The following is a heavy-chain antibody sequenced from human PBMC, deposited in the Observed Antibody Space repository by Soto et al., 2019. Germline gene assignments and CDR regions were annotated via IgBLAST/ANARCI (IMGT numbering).Heavy chain of an antibody. J-gene: IGHJ6*02. CDR1: GFTFSSYS. CDR3: ARRGGVVANYYYYYGMDV. D-gene: IGHD2-2*01. Sequence: EVQLVESGGGLVKPGGSLRLSCAASGFTFSSYSMNRVRQAPGKGLEWVSSISSSSSYIYYADSVKGRFTISRDNAKNSLYLQMNSLRAEDTAVYYCARRGGVVANYYYYYGMDVWGQGTTVTVSS. CDR2: ISSSSSYI. V-gene: IGHV3-21*01.